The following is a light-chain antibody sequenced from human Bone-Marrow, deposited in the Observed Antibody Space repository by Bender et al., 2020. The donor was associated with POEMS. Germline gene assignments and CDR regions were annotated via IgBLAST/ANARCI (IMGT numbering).Light chain of an antibody. V-gene: IGLV1-44*01. CDR1: SSNIGAHA. Sequence: QSVLTQPPSASGTPGQRVTISCSGGSSNIGAHAVNWYQHLPGTAPNLLIYGNNQRPSGVPDRFSGSKSGTSASLAISGLQSEDEADYYCAVWDDSLNGWVFGGGTKLTVL. CDR2: GNN. J-gene: IGLJ3*02. CDR3: AVWDDSLNGWV.